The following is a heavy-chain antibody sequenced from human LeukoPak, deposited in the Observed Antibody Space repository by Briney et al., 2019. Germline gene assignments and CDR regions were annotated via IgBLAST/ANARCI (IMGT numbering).Heavy chain of an antibody. CDR2: ISSSSSYI. Sequence: KPGGSLRLSCAASGFTFSSYSMNWVRQAPGKGLEWVSSISSSSSYIYYADSVKGRFTISRDNAKNSLYLQMNSLRAEDTAVYYCARDSGTARPRFDYWGQGTLVTVSS. V-gene: IGHV3-21*01. J-gene: IGHJ4*02. D-gene: IGHD1-26*01. CDR1: GFTFSSYS. CDR3: ARDSGTARPRFDY.